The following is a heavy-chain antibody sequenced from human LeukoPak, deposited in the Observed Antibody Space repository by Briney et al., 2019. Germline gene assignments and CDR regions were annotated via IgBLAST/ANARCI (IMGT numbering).Heavy chain of an antibody. CDR1: GGTFSSYA. CDR2: IIPIFGTA. V-gene: IGHV1-69*05. J-gene: IGHJ4*02. Sequence: ASVKVSCKASGGTFSSYAISWVRQAPGQGLEWMGGIIPIFGTANYAQKFQGRVTITTDESTSTAYMELSSLRSEDTAVYYCVRAGAGGNYGDSPHDWGQGTLVTVSS. CDR3: VRAGAGGNYGDSPHD. D-gene: IGHD4-17*01.